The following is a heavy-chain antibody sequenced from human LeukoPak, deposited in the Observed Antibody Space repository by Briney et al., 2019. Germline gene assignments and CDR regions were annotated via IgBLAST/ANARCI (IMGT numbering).Heavy chain of an antibody. D-gene: IGHD3-10*01. V-gene: IGHV4-61*02. CDR3: ARASWFGESTTDY. CDR1: GGSISSGSYY. CDR2: IYTSGST. Sequence: KPSQTLSLTCTVSGGSISSGSYYWSWIRQPAGKGLEWIGRIYTSGSTNYNPSLKSRVTISVDTSKNQFSLKLSSVTAADTAAYYCARASWFGESTTDYWGQGTLVTVSS. J-gene: IGHJ4*02.